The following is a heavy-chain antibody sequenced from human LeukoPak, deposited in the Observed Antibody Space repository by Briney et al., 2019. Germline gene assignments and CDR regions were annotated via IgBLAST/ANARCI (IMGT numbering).Heavy chain of an antibody. D-gene: IGHD6-13*01. Sequence: SETLSLTCAVYGGSFSGYYWSWIRQPPGKGLEWIGEINHSGSTNYNPSLKSRVTISVDTSKNQFSLKLSSVTAADTAVYYCARGIAAAGHNNWFDPWGQGTLVTVSS. CDR1: GGSFSGYY. J-gene: IGHJ5*02. CDR3: ARGIAAAGHNNWFDP. V-gene: IGHV4-34*01. CDR2: INHSGST.